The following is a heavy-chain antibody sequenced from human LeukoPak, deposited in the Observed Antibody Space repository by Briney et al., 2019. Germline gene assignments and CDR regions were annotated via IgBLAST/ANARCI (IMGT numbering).Heavy chain of an antibody. CDR1: GYTFTSSG. J-gene: IGHJ3*02. CDR3: ATCSGGSCYPDAFDI. V-gene: IGHV1-18*01. Sequence: ASVKVSCMASGYTFTSSGTSWVRQAPGQGREWMGWISAYNGKTNHAQKAQGRVTITTDTSTSTAYMERGRLRSDDTAVYYCATCSGGSCYPDAFDIWGQGTMVTVSS. D-gene: IGHD2-15*01. CDR2: ISAYNGKT.